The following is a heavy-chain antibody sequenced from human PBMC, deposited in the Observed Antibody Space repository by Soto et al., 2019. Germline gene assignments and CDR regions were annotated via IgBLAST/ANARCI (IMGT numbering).Heavy chain of an antibody. CDR1: GFTFTNAW. V-gene: IGHV3-15*07. J-gene: IGHJ4*02. CDR3: TTEKGY. Sequence: EVQLVESGGGLVKPGESLRLSCAASGFTFTNAWMNWVRQAPGKGLEWVGRIRSKTDGGTPEYAAPVTGRFTISRDDSKNTLYVQMNSLKTEDTAIYYCTTEKGYWGQGTLVTVSS. CDR2: IRSKTDGGTP.